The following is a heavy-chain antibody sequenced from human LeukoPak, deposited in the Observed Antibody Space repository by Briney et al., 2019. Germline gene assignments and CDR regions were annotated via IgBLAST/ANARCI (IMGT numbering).Heavy chain of an antibody. J-gene: IGHJ6*02. CDR3: ARDDGDYADDYYYGMDV. CDR1: RFTFSSYS. V-gene: IGHV3-21*01. D-gene: IGHD4-17*01. CDR2: ISSSSSYI. Sequence: GWSLTLSCATSRFTFSSYSMNWVRQARGKGLEWVSSISSSSSYIYYADSVKGRFTISRDNAKNSLYLQMNSMRAEDTAVYYCARDDGDYADDYYYGMDVWGQGTTVTVSS.